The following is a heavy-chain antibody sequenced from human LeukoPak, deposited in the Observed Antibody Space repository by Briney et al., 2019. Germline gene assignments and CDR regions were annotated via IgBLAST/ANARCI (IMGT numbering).Heavy chain of an antibody. CDR2: FDPEDGET. CDR3: ATGISKWELPDAFDI. D-gene: IGHD1-26*01. CDR1: GYTLTELS. V-gene: IGHV1-24*01. Sequence: ASVKVSCKVSGYTLTELSMHWVRQAPGKGLEWMGGFDPEDGETIYAQKFQGRVTMTEDTSTDTAYMELSSLRSEDMAVYYCATGISKWELPDAFDIWGQGTMVTVSS. J-gene: IGHJ3*02.